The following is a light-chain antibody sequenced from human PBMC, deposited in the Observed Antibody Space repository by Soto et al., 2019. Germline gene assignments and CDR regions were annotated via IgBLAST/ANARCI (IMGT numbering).Light chain of an antibody. J-gene: IGLJ3*02. V-gene: IGLV2-14*01. CDR1: SSDVGAYNY. CDR2: EVS. CDR3: SSYTSSSPLV. Sequence: QSALTQPASVSGSPGQSITISCTGTSSDVGAYNYVSWYQQYPGKAPKLMIYEVSNRPSGVSNRFSGSKSGNTASLTISGLQAEDEADYYCSSYTSSSPLVFGGGTKLTVL.